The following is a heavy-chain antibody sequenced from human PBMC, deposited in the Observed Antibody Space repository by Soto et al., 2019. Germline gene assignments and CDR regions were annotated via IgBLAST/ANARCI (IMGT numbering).Heavy chain of an antibody. J-gene: IGHJ4*02. CDR2: ISSSGII. CDR1: GFTFSSYN. V-gene: IGHV3-48*02. CDR3: ARMVRGVQNDY. Sequence: EVRLVESGGGLVQPGGSLRLSCAASGFTFSSYNMNWVRQAPGKGLEWVSYISSSGIIYYADSVKGRFTISRDNAKNSLYLQMNSLRDEDTAVYYCARMVRGVQNDYWGQGTLVTVSS. D-gene: IGHD3-10*01.